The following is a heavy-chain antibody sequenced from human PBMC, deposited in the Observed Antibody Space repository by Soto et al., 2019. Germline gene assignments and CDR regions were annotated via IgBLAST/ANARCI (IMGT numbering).Heavy chain of an antibody. CDR2: MNPNNDNT. CDR3: ARALYSGHEMEV. J-gene: IGHJ6*02. V-gene: IGHV1-8*01. CDR1: GYTFTSYD. D-gene: IGHD5-12*01. Sequence: QVQLVQSGAEVKKPGASVKVSCKASGYTFTSYDINWVRQATGQGLEWMGWMNPNNDNTGCAQKFQGRVTMTRNISISTVYLELSSLRSEDTAVYYCARALYSGHEMEVWGQGTTVTVCS.